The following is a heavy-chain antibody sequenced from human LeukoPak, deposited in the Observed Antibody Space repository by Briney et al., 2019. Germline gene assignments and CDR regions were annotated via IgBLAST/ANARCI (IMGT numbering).Heavy chain of an antibody. V-gene: IGHV1-18*01. CDR2: ISAYNGNT. CDR1: GYTFTSYG. D-gene: IGHD1-14*01. Sequence: ASVKVSCKASGYTFTSYGISWVRQAPGQGLEWTGWISAYNGNTNYAQKLQGRVTMTTDTSTSTAYMELRSLRSDDTAVYYCARHHLAYYYYGMDVWGQGTTVTVSS. CDR3: ARHHLAYYYYGMDV. J-gene: IGHJ6*02.